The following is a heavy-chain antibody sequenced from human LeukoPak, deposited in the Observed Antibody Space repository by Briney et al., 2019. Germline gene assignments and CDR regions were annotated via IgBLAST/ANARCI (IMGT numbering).Heavy chain of an antibody. V-gene: IGHV4-59*01. J-gene: IGHJ4*02. CDR1: GDSISSYY. CDR3: ARGGRYSSGWYGMNY. Sequence: SETLSLTCTVSGDSISSYYWSWIRQPPGKGLEWIGYIYYSGSTNYNPSLKSRVTISVDTSKNQFSLKLSSVTAADTAVYYCARGGRYSSGWYGMNYWGQGTPVTVSS. D-gene: IGHD6-19*01. CDR2: IYYSGST.